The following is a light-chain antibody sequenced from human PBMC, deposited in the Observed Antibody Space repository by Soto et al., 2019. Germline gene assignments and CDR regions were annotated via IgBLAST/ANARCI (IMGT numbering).Light chain of an antibody. V-gene: IGKV1-13*02. J-gene: IGKJ4*01. Sequence: AIQLTQSPSSLSASVGDRVTIACRTGQGIGTALAWYRQKPGRAPELLIYSASTLHTGVSSRFAGGGSATDFTLTISSLQPEDFADYFCQQFKPSPLTFGGGTKVQI. CDR2: SAS. CDR1: QGIGTA. CDR3: QQFKPSPLT.